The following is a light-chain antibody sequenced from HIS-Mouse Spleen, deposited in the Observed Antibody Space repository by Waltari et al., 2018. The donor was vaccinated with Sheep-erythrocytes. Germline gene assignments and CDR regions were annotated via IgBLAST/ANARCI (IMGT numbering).Light chain of an antibody. J-gene: IGLJ3*02. Sequence: QSALTQPASVSGSPGQSITISCTGTSSDVGSYNLVSWYQQHPGKAPKLMIYEGSTRPSGVSNRFSGSKSGNTASLTLSVLQAEDEADYYCCSYAGSSTPWVFGGGTKLTVL. CDR2: EGS. CDR3: CSYAGSSTPWV. CDR1: SSDVGSYNL. V-gene: IGLV2-23*01.